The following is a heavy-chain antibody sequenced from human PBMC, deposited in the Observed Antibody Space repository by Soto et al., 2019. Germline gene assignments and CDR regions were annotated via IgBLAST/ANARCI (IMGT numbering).Heavy chain of an antibody. CDR1: GFTFSSYW. J-gene: IGHJ4*02. CDR2: INSDGSST. V-gene: IGHV3-74*01. Sequence: EVQLLQSGGGLVQPGGSLRLSCAASGFTFSSYWMHWVRQAPGKGLVWVSRINSDGSSTSYADSVKGRFTISRDNAKNTLYLQMNSLRAEDTAVYYCARDGSPRDSNSSRAYDYWGQGTLVTVSS. D-gene: IGHD6-6*01. CDR3: ARDGSPRDSNSSRAYDY.